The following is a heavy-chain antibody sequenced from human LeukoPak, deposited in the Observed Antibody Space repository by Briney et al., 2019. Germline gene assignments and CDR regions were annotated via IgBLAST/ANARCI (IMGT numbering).Heavy chain of an antibody. V-gene: IGHV3-20*04. CDR2: INWNGGST. D-gene: IGHD6-13*01. J-gene: IGHJ3*02. CDR1: GFTFDDYG. CDR3: ARDWRIAAALKSDAFDI. Sequence: GGSLRLSCAASGFTFDDYGMSWVRHAPGKGLEWVSGINWNGGSTGYADSVKGRFTISRDNAKNSLYLQMNSLRAEDTALYYCARDWRIAAALKSDAFDIWGQGTMVTVSS.